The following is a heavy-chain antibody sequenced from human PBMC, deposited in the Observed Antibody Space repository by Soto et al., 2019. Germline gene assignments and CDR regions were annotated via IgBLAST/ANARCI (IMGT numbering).Heavy chain of an antibody. CDR2: IWYDGSNK. J-gene: IGHJ4*02. CDR1: GFTFSSYG. Sequence: GGSLRLSCAASGFTFSSYGMHWVRQAPGKGLEWVAVIWYDGSNKYYADSVKGRFTISRDNSKNTLYLQMNSLRAEDTAVYYCARDMSCTNGVCYDFDYWGQGTLVTVSS. CDR3: ARDMSCTNGVCYDFDY. D-gene: IGHD2-8*01. V-gene: IGHV3-33*01.